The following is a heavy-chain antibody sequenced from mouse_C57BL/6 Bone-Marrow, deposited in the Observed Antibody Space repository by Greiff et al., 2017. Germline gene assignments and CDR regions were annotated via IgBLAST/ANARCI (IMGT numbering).Heavy chain of an antibody. CDR2: IYPGDGDT. Sequence: QVQLKQSGPELVKPGASVKISCKASGYAFSSSWMNWVKQRPGKGLEWIGRIYPGDGDTNYNGKFKGKATLTADKSSSTAYMQLSSLTSEDSAVYFCARDYGSSPYYAMDYWGQGTSVTVSS. CDR1: GYAFSSSW. D-gene: IGHD1-1*01. CDR3: ARDYGSSPYYAMDY. V-gene: IGHV1-82*01. J-gene: IGHJ4*01.